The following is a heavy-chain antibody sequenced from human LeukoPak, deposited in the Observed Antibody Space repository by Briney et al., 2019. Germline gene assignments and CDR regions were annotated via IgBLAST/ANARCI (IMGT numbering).Heavy chain of an antibody. CDR1: GGSISSYY. CDR3: ARDTRAIFGVVNYFDY. Sequence: SETLSLTCTVSGGSISSYYWSWIRQPPGKGLEWIGYIYYSGSTNYNPSLKSRVTISVDTSKNQFSLKLSSATAADTAVYYCARDTRAIFGVVNYFDYWGQGTLVTVSS. D-gene: IGHD3-3*01. V-gene: IGHV4-59*01. J-gene: IGHJ4*02. CDR2: IYYSGST.